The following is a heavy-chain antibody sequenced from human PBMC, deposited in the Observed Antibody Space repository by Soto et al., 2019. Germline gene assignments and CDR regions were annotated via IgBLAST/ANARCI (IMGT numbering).Heavy chain of an antibody. CDR3: ARGGFITFGGVIVNPGAFDI. Sequence: PSETLSLTCAVSGGSISSGGYSWSWIRQPPGKGLEWIGYIYHSGRTFYNPSLKSRVTISLDRSKNQFSLKLSSVTAADTAVYYCARGGFITFGGVIVNPGAFDIWGQGTMVTVSS. J-gene: IGHJ3*02. D-gene: IGHD3-16*02. V-gene: IGHV4-30-2*01. CDR2: IYHSGRT. CDR1: GGSISSGGYS.